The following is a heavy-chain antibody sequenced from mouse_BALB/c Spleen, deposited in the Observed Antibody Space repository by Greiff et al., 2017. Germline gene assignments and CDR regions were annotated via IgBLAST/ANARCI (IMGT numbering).Heavy chain of an antibody. CDR1: GFNIKDTY. Sequence: VQLQQSGAELVKPGASVKLSCTASGFNIKDTYMHWVKQRPEQGLEWIGRIDPANGNTKYDPKFQGKATITADTSSNTAYLQLSSLTSEDTAVYYCARATHYYGTWLAYWGQGTPVTVSA. J-gene: IGHJ3*01. CDR2: IDPANGNT. CDR3: ARATHYYGTWLAY. D-gene: IGHD1-1*01. V-gene: IGHV14-3*02.